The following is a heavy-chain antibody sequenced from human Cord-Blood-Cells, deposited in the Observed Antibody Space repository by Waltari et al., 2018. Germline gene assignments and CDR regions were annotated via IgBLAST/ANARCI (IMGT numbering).Heavy chain of an antibody. Sequence: EVQLVESGGGLVQPGGSLRLSCAASGFTFSSYSMNWVRQAPGKGLGWVSYISSSSSTIYYADSLRGRFTISRDNAKNSRYLQMNSLRDEDTAVYYCARESYSSSWYNWFDPWGQGTLVTVSS. J-gene: IGHJ5*02. V-gene: IGHV3-48*02. D-gene: IGHD6-13*01. CDR3: ARESYSSSWYNWFDP. CDR2: ISSSSSTI. CDR1: GFTFSSYS.